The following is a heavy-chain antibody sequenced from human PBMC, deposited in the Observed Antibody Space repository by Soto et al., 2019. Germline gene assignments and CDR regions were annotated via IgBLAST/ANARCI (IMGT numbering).Heavy chain of an antibody. CDR2: ISGSGDTT. CDR1: GFTFTNYA. CDR3: ARGRPWPNWFDP. J-gene: IGHJ5*02. V-gene: IGHV3-23*01. Sequence: EVQLLESGGGLVQPGGSLRLSCAASGFTFTNYAMTWVRQAPGKGLEWVSAISGSGDTTYYADSVKGRFTISRDNSKYTLYLQMNSLRAEDTALYYSARGRPWPNWFDPWGQGTLVTVSS. D-gene: IGHD5-12*01.